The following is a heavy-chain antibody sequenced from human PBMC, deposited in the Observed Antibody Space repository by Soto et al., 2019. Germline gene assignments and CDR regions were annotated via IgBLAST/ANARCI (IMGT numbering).Heavy chain of an antibody. J-gene: IGHJ6*02. CDR1: GGTFSSNA. CDR2: IIPIFGTA. CDR3: ARDLGRDCSGGSCYYYGMDV. D-gene: IGHD2-15*01. V-gene: IGHV1-69*13. Sequence: GASVKVSCKASGGTFSSNAISWVRQAPGQGLEWMGGIIPIFGTANYAQKFQGRVTITADESTSTAYMELSSLRSEDTAVYYCARDLGRDCSGGSCYYYGMDVWGQGTTVTVSS.